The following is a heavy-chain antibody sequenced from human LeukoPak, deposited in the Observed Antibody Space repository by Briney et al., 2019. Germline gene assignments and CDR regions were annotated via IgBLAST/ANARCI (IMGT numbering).Heavy chain of an antibody. CDR2: INTDGSST. J-gene: IGHJ4*02. V-gene: IGHV3-74*01. D-gene: IGHD6-19*01. CDR1: GFTFSSYW. Sequence: PGRPLRLSCAASGFTFSSYWMHWVRQAPGKGLVWVSRINTDGSSTNYADSVKGRFTISRDNAKNTLYLQMNSLRAEDTAVYYCARRVAVEKFDSWGQGTLVTVSS. CDR3: ARRVAVEKFDS.